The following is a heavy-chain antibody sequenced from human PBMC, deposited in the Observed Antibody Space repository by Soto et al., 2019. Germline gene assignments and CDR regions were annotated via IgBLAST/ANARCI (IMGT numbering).Heavy chain of an antibody. Sequence: QVQLVESGGGVVQPGGSLRLSCATSGFTFSDSGMHWVRQAPGKGLEWVAVIWSDGSDKSYADSVEGRFTISRDNSKNTLFLQMNRLEARGPGGYYWWRRNPLSRPAGWGGGFDYWGQGTLVTVSS. D-gene: IGHD3-16*01. J-gene: IGHJ4*02. V-gene: IGHV3-33*01. CDR1: GFTFSDSG. CDR2: IWSDGSDK. CDR3: WRRNPLSRPAGWGGGFDY.